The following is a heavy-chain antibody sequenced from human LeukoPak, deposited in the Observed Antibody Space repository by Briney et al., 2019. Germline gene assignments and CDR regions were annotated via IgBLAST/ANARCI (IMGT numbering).Heavy chain of an antibody. CDR3: ARGTTGGYSPSH. CDR2: ISGSSSYT. J-gene: IGHJ4*02. Sequence: PGGSLRLSCAASGFTFSTYSMSWVRQAPGKGLEWVSSISGSSSYTFYADSVRGRFTISRDNAKNSLYLQMNSLRAEDSAVYYCARGTTGGYSPSHWGQGTLVTVSS. V-gene: IGHV3-21*01. D-gene: IGHD5-12*01. CDR1: GFTFSTYS.